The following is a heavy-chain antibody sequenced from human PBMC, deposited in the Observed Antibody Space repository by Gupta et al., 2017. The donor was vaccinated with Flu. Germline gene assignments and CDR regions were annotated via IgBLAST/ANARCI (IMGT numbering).Heavy chain of an antibody. CDR1: GFTFYASA. J-gene: IGHJ3*02. CDR2: ISWNSDTI. D-gene: IGHD1-26*01. CDR3: TKEVGSDSGGGAFDI. V-gene: IGHV3-9*01. Sequence: EVELVESGGGLVQPGGSLRLSCAASGFTFYASAMHWVRQAPGKGLELVSVISWNSDTINYADSVKGRFTISRDNAKNSLYLQMNSLRPEDTASYYCTKEVGSDSGGGAFDIWGQGTMVTVSS.